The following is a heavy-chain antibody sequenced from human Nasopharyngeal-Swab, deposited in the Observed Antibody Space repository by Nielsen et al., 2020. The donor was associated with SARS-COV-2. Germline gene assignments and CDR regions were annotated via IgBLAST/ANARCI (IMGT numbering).Heavy chain of an antibody. D-gene: IGHD3-22*01. J-gene: IGHJ4*02. CDR1: GFTFSSYS. V-gene: IGHV3-21*01. CDR3: ARDGPYYYDSSGYYPIDY. CDR2: ISSSSSYI. Sequence: GESLKISCAASGFTFSSYSMNWVRQAPGKGLEWVSSISSSSSYIYYADSVKGRFTISRGNAKNSLYLQMNSLRAEDTAVYYCARDGPYYYDSSGYYPIDYWGQGTLVTVSS.